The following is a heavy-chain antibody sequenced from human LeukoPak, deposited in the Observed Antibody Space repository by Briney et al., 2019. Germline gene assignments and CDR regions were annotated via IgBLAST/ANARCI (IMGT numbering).Heavy chain of an antibody. V-gene: IGHV3-33*01. J-gene: IGHJ3*01. CDR3: AGSTVTTRGVGDFDL. D-gene: IGHD4-17*01. CDR2: IWYDGSNE. Sequence: PGTSLRLSCEASGVIFSTYGMNWVRQAPGKGLEWVAIIWYDGSNEYYADSVKGRFSISRDNSKSTLYLEMNSLRADDTAIYYCAGSTVTTRGVGDFDLWGHGTWVTVSS. CDR1: GVIFSTYG.